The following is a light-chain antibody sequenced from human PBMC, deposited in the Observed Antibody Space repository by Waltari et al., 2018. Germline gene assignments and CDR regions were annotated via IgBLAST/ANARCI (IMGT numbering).Light chain of an antibody. CDR1: ENVNNY. CDR3: QHGYGTPYS. V-gene: IGKV1-39*01. CDR2: KAS. J-gene: IGKJ2*03. Sequence: DIQMTQSPSSLSASVGDRVTITCRAGENVNNYLNWYQQKPGKAPKLLIYKASTLQSGVPSRFSGSGSGTDYTFTISSLQSEDVATYYCQHGYGTPYSFGQGTKVEIK.